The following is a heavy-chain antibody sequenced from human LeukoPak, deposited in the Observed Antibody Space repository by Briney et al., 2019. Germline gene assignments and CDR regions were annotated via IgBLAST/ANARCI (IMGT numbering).Heavy chain of an antibody. J-gene: IGHJ6*03. CDR1: GFTFSSYE. V-gene: IGHV3-48*03. D-gene: IGHD2-2*01. Sequence: GGSLRLSCAASGFTFSSYEMNWVRQAPGKGLEWVSYISSSGSTIYYAESVKGRFTISRDNAKNSLYLQMNSLRVEDTALYYCVRAPSSLYCTSSSCYGHYYYYMDVWGKGTTVTVSS. CDR3: VRAPSSLYCTSSSCYGHYYYYMDV. CDR2: ISSSGSTI.